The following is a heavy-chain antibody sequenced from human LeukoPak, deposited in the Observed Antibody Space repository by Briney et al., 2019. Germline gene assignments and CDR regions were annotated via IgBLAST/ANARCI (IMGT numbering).Heavy chain of an antibody. J-gene: IGHJ4*02. CDR1: GFTFSSYS. V-gene: IGHV3-21*01. CDR2: ISSSSSYI. Sequence: GGSLRLSCAASGFTFSSYSMNWVRQAPGKGLEWVSSISSSSSYIYYADSVKGRFTISRDNAKNSLYLQINSLRAEDTAVYYCARLRRSGYDYLYYFDYWGQGTLVTVSS. D-gene: IGHD5-12*01. CDR3: ARLRRSGYDYLYYFDY.